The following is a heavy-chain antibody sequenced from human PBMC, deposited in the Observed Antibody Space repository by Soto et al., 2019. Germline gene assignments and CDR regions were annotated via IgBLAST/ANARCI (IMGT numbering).Heavy chain of an antibody. CDR1: GYSFTSHW. V-gene: IGHV5-51*01. D-gene: IGHD2-15*01. Sequence: GESLKISCKGSGYSFTSHWIGWVRQMPGKGLEWMGIIYPGDSDTRYSPSFQGQVTISADKSISTAYLQWSSLKASDTAMYYCATSRYCSGGSCPGGYYYYGMDVWGQGTTVTVSS. J-gene: IGHJ6*02. CDR3: ATSRYCSGGSCPGGYYYYGMDV. CDR2: IYPGDSDT.